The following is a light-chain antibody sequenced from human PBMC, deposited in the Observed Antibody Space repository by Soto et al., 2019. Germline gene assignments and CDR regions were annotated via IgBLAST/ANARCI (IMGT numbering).Light chain of an antibody. CDR1: QSVSNY. CDR2: DAS. Sequence: TLSLSPEANGILSYRASQSVSNYLAWYQPKPGQGPRLLIYDASYRAAGIPARFSGGGSGTEFTLSISSLEPEDFAIYYCQQRSDWVTFGGGTNVDIK. V-gene: IGKV3-11*01. CDR3: QQRSDWVT. J-gene: IGKJ4*01.